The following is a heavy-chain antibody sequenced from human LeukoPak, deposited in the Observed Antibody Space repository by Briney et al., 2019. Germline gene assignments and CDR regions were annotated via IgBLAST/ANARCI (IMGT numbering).Heavy chain of an antibody. CDR1: GFTVSSNY. CDR2: IYSGGST. V-gene: IGHV3-53*01. CDR3: ASGSGSYRTPYYYMDV. Sequence: GGSLRLSCAASGFTVSSNYMSWVRQAPGKGLEWVSVIYSGGSTYYVDSVKGRFTISRDNSKNTLYLQMNSLRAEDTAVYYCASGSGSYRTPYYYMDVWGTGTTVTVSS. J-gene: IGHJ6*03. D-gene: IGHD3-10*01.